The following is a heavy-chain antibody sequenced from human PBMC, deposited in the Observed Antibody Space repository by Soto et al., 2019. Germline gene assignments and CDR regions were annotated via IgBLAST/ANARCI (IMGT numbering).Heavy chain of an antibody. J-gene: IGHJ4*02. CDR3: ARVGSSGWSPDY. Sequence: SETLSLTCTVSGGSISCHCWIWIRQSPGKGLEWIGHIFYSGSTNYNPSLKSRVTLSADTSKNQFSLRLSSVTAADTAVYYCARVGSSGWSPDYWGQGILVTVSS. D-gene: IGHD6-19*01. V-gene: IGHV4-59*11. CDR1: GGSISCHC. CDR2: IFYSGST.